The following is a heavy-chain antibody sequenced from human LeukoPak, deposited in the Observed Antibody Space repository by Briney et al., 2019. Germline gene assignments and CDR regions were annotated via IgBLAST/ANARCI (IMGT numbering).Heavy chain of an antibody. CDR1: GFTFSSAG. CDR3: AKDRGTYYFGDY. Sequence: GGSLRLSCAASGFTFSSAGMHWVRQAPGKGLEWMAFILSDGSNLYYADSVKGRFTISRDNSKNTLYLQMNNLRAEDTAVYYCAKDRGTYYFGDYWGQGTLVTVSS. J-gene: IGHJ4*02. V-gene: IGHV3-30*02. D-gene: IGHD1-26*01. CDR2: ILSDGSNL.